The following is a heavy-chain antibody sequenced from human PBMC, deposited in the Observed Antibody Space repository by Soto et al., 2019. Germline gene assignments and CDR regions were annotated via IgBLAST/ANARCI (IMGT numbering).Heavy chain of an antibody. Sequence: PGESLKISCTGSGYSFASYWIGWVRQGPGKGLECMGIIYPSDYDTRYSPSFQGQVTISADKSINAAYLQWSSLKASDTAIYYCVRPYGGHPLYFFDYGGKGTLVT. J-gene: IGHJ4*02. CDR1: GYSFASYW. D-gene: IGHD4-17*01. CDR2: IYPSDYDT. V-gene: IGHV5-51*01. CDR3: VRPYGGHPLYFFDY.